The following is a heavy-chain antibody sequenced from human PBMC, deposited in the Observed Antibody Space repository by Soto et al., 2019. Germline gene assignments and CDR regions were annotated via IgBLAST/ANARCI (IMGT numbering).Heavy chain of an antibody. CDR3: AHSKIADAVTFDY. Sequence: QITLKESGPTLVKPTQTLTLTCTYSGFSLSTSGVGVGWIRQPPGKALEWLALNYWDDDNRYSPSLKSRLTPPXDXXKSPAILTMTDMDSVDTATYYCAHSKIADAVTFDYGGQGIQVTVSS. V-gene: IGHV2-5*02. CDR2: NYWDDDN. CDR1: GFSLSTSGVG. D-gene: IGHD2-21*01. J-gene: IGHJ4*02.